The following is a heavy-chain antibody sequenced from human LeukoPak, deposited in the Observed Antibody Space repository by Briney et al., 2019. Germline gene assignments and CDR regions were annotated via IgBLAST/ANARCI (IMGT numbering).Heavy chain of an antibody. J-gene: IGHJ4*02. CDR3: AKVRLLWFGELHY. CDR2: ISSSTYI. CDR1: GFTLSNYA. Sequence: GGSLRLSCAASGFTLSNYAMTWVRQAPGKGLEWVSSISSSTYINYADSVKGRFTISRDNAKNPLYLQMNSLRAEDTAVYYCAKVRLLWFGELHYWGQGTLVTVSS. V-gene: IGHV3-21*01. D-gene: IGHD3-10*01.